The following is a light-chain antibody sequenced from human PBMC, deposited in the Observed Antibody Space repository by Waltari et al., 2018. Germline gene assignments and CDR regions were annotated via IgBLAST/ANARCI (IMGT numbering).Light chain of an antibody. CDR1: QSVTTD. CDR3: QQRSEWPLT. CDR2: GAS. Sequence: EIVLTQSPATLSLSPGERAILSCRASQSVTTDLGWYQQKPGQAPRLLIYGASSRAAGIPDRLSGSGSGTDFSLTISSLEPEDFAVYYCQQRSEWPLTFGRGTKVEIK. J-gene: IGKJ4*01. V-gene: IGKV3-11*01.